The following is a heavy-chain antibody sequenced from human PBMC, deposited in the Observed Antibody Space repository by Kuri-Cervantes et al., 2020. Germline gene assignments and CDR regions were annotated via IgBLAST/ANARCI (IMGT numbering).Heavy chain of an antibody. Sequence: ASVKVSCKASGYTFTGYYMHWVRQAPGQGLEWMGWINPNSGGTNYAQKSQGRVTMTRDTSISTVYMELSSLRSEDTAVYYCARGKGYNWNDAALDIWGQGTMVTVSS. CDR2: INPNSGGT. CDR3: ARGKGYNWNDAALDI. V-gene: IGHV1-2*02. CDR1: GYTFTGYY. J-gene: IGHJ3*02. D-gene: IGHD1-1*01.